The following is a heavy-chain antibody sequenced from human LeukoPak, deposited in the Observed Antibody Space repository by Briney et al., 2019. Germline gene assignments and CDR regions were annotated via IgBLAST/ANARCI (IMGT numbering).Heavy chain of an antibody. J-gene: IGHJ4*02. CDR3: ARLVLEYSSSSDY. CDR2: IYYSGSA. CDR1: GVSISSSSYY. V-gene: IGHV4-39*01. Sequence: PSETLSLTCTVSGVSISSSSYYWGWIRQPPGKGLEWIGSIYYSGSAYYNPSLKSRVTISVDTSKNQFSLKLSSVTAADTAVYYCARLVLEYSSSSDYWGQGTLVTVSS. D-gene: IGHD6-6*01.